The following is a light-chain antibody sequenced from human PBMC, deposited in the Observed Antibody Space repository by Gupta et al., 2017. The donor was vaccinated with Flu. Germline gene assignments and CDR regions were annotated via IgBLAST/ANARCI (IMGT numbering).Light chain of an antibody. CDR2: SNH. Sequence: QSVLTQPPSASGTPAQRVPISCSGSNSNTGGNSVNWYQQFPGTAPKLLIHSNHQRPSGVPDRFSGSKSGTSASLAISGLQSEDDADYFCATWDDSLKGWVFGGGTKLTVL. CDR3: ATWDDSLKGWV. V-gene: IGLV1-44*01. CDR1: NSNTGGNS. J-gene: IGLJ3*02.